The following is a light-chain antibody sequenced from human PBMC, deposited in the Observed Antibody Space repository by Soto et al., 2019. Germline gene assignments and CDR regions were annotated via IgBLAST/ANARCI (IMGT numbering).Light chain of an antibody. Sequence: EIVMTQSPATLSVSPGERATLPCRASQNVSSDLAWYHQKPGQAPRLLISGASTRATGIPARFSGSGSGTEFTLSINSLQSEDFAVYYCQQYNNWPRTFGQGTKVDIK. CDR2: GAS. CDR1: QNVSSD. J-gene: IGKJ1*01. CDR3: QQYNNWPRT. V-gene: IGKV3-15*01.